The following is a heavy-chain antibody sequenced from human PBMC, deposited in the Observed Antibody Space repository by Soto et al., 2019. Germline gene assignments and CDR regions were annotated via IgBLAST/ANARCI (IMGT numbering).Heavy chain of an antibody. CDR2: IYHSGST. V-gene: IGHV4-4*02. CDR1: GGSISSSNW. CDR3: ARDPTIDYGGNSGLDY. J-gene: IGHJ4*02. Sequence: PSETLSLTCAVSGGSISSSNWWSWVRQPPGKGLEWFGEIYHSGSTNYNPSLKSRVTISVDKSKNQFSLKLSSVTAADTAVYYCARDPTIDYGGNSGLDYWGQGTQVTVSS. D-gene: IGHD4-17*01.